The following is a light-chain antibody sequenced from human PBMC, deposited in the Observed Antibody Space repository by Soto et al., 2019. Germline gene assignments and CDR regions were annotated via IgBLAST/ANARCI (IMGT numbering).Light chain of an antibody. CDR3: QQRRNGPPT. V-gene: IGKV3-11*01. J-gene: IGKJ5*01. CDR1: HSVNKNY. CDR2: NXS. Sequence: IVLTQSPGTLSLSPGERATLSXRTSHSVNKNYLAWYQQKPGXPPRVXXDNXSNRATGSPARLSGSGSGTDFTLTISSLEPEYFAVYYCQQRRNGPPTFGQGTRLEIK.